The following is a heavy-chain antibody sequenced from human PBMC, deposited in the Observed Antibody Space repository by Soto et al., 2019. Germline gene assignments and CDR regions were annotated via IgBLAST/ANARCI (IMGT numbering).Heavy chain of an antibody. CDR3: AHTDRGPGFDY. CDR1: GFSLSTSGVG. V-gene: IGHV2-5*02. D-gene: IGHD3-16*02. J-gene: IGHJ4*02. CDR2: IYWDDDK. Sequence: QITLKESGPTLVKPTQTLTLTCTFSGFSLSTSGVGVGWIRQPPGKALEWLALIYWDDDKRYSPSLKSRLTITKDGSKNQAVLTMTNMDPVDTATYYGAHTDRGPGFDYWGQGTLVTVSS.